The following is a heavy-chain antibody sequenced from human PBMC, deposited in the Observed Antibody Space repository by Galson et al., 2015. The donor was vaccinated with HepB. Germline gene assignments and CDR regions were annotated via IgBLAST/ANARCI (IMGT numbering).Heavy chain of an antibody. CDR3: AKEGILLWRYGMDV. J-gene: IGHJ6*02. V-gene: IGHV3-23*01. CDR1: GFTFNNYV. Sequence: SLRLSCAASGFTFNNYVMSWVRQAPGKGLEWVSSISGGVGTTYYGDSVKGRFSMSRDNSRTTLYLQMNSLRDEDTAIYYCAKEGILLWRYGMDVWGQGTTVTVSS. CDR2: ISGGVGTT. D-gene: IGHD2/OR15-2a*01.